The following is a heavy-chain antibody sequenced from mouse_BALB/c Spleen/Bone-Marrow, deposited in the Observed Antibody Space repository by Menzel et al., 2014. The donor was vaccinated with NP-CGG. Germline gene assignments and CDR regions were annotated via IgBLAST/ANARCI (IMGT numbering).Heavy chain of an antibody. CDR3: ARGPSTMITTGFAY. V-gene: IGHV2-9*02. CDR2: IWAGGST. D-gene: IGHD2-4*01. J-gene: IGHJ3*01. Sequence: QVQLQQSGPGLVSPSQSLSITCTVSGFSLTSYGVHWVRQPPGKGLEWLGVIWAGGSTNYNSALMSRLSISKDNSESLVFLKMNSLQTDDTAMYYCARGPSTMITTGFAYWGQGTLVTVSA. CDR1: GFSLTSYG.